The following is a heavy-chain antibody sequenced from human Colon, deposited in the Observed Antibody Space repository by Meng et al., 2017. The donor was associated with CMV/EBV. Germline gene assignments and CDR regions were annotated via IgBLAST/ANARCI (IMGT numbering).Heavy chain of an antibody. CDR2: IGGSGGSK. CDR3: AKASDHYYDFYFDS. J-gene: IGHJ4*02. CDR1: GFTFSSYA. D-gene: IGHD3-22*01. Sequence: GGPLRLSCAASGFTFSSYAMSWVRQAPGKGLEWVSGIGGSGGSKFNADSVKGRFTISKDISKNILYLQMNDLRAEDTAVYYCAKASDHYYDFYFDSWGQGTLVTVSS. V-gene: IGHV3-23*01.